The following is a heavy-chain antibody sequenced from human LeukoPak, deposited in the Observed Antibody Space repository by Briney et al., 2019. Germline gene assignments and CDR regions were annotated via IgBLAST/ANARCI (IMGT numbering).Heavy chain of an antibody. V-gene: IGHV3-7*03. D-gene: IGHD3-16*01. Sequence: GGSLRLSCAASGLTFRTYWMHWARQAPGKGLEWVASINHNGNVNYYVDSVKGRFTISRDNAKNSLYLQMSNLRAEDTAVYFCARGGGLDVWGQGATVTVSS. CDR2: INHNGNVN. CDR3: ARGGGLDV. J-gene: IGHJ6*02. CDR1: GLTFRTYW.